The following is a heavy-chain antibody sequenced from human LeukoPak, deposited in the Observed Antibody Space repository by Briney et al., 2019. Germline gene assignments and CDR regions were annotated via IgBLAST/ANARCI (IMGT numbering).Heavy chain of an antibody. CDR2: IYHIGST. D-gene: IGHD1-26*01. J-gene: IGHJ4*02. Sequence: SETLSLTCTVSGGSISSYYWSWIRQPPGKGLEWIGNIYHIGSTNYNPSLKSRVTISVDTSKTQFSLQLTSVTVADTAIYYCSRESGAFCPFGYWGQGTLVIVPS. CDR3: SRESGAFCPFGY. CDR1: GGSISSYY. V-gene: IGHV4-59*12.